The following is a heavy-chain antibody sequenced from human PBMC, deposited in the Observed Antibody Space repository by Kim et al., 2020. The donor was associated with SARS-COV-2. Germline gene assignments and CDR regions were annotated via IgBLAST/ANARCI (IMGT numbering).Heavy chain of an antibody. CDR2: ISGSSGGGT. V-gene: IGHV3-23*01. Sequence: GGSLRLSCSASGFTFNNYAMNWVRQAPGKGLEWVASISGSSGGGTSYADPVKGRFTISRDNSKNTLYLQIHSLRVDDTAVYYCAKDTHPTSPTDFDYWGQGSRVTVSS. D-gene: IGHD2-15*01. J-gene: IGHJ4*02. CDR3: AKDTHPTSPTDFDY. CDR1: GFTFNNYA.